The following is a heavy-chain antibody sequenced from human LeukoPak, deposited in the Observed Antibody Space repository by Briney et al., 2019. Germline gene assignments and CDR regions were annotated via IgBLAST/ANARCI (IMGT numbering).Heavy chain of an antibody. J-gene: IGHJ4*02. CDR3: AKGAVVVVALFDY. CDR1: GFTPSAYA. V-gene: IGHV3-23*01. CDR2: ISGSGGST. Sequence: GGSLRLSCAASGFTPSAYAMSWVRQAPGKGLESVSGISGSGGSTYYADPVKGRFTISRDNSRNKLSLQMNSLRAEDTAVYYCAKGAVVVVALFDYWGQGTLVTVSS. D-gene: IGHD2-15*01.